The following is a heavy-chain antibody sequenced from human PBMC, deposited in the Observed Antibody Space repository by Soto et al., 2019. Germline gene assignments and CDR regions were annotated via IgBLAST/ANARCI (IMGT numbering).Heavy chain of an antibody. CDR2: ISGSGGST. CDR3: EKWGNGGFSPSFDYFDY. D-gene: IGHD2-8*01. Sequence: HPGGSLRLSCAASGFTFSSYAMSWVRQAPGKGLEWVSAISGSGGSTYYADSVKGRFTISRDNSKNTLYLQMNSLRAEDTAVYYFEKWGNGGFSPSFDYFDYWGQGTLVTVSS. J-gene: IGHJ4*02. V-gene: IGHV3-23*01. CDR1: GFTFSSYA.